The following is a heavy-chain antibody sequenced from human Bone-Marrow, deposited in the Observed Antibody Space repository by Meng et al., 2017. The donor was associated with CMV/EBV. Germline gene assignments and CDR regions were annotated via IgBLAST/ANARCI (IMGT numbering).Heavy chain of an antibody. J-gene: IGHJ4*02. CDR3: ARGSLGYCSSTSCYTSNIHPKYYFDY. D-gene: IGHD2-2*02. CDR1: GGAISSYY. CDR2: IYYSGST. Sequence: SETLSLTCTVSGGAISSYYWSWIRQPPGKGLEWIGYIYYSGSTNYNPSLKSRVTISVDTSKNQFSLKLSSVTAADTAVYYRARGSLGYCSSTSCYTSNIHPKYYFDYWGQGTLVTVSS. V-gene: IGHV4-59*01.